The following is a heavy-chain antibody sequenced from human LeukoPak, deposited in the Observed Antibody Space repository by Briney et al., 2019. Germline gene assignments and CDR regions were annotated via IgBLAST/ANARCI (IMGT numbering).Heavy chain of an antibody. CDR3: ARDVGTVTIMPMDY. CDR1: GFTFSSYG. Sequence: GGSLRLSCAASGFTFSSYGMHWVRQAPGKGLEWVAVIWYDGSNKYYADSVKGRFTISRDNSKNTLYLQMNSLRAEDTAVYYCARDVGTVTIMPMDYWGQGTLVTVSS. D-gene: IGHD4-17*01. V-gene: IGHV3-33*01. CDR2: IWYDGSNK. J-gene: IGHJ4*02.